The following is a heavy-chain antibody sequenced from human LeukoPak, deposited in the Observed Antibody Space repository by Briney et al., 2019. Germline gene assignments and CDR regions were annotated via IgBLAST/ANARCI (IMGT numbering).Heavy chain of an antibody. V-gene: IGHV3-21*01. CDR1: GFTFSNYN. CDR2: ISSSSSYI. D-gene: IGHD4-17*01. CDR3: AKGSYDYGVAY. J-gene: IGHJ4*02. Sequence: GGSLRLSCAASGFTFSNYNMNWVRQDPGKGLEWVSSISSSSSYIYYADSVKGRFTISRDNAKNSLYLQMNSLRAEDTAVYYCAKGSYDYGVAYWGQGTLVTVSS.